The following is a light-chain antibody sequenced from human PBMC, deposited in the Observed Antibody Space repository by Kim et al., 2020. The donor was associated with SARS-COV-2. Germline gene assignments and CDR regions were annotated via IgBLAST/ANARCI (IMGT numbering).Light chain of an antibody. J-gene: IGKJ1*01. Sequence: VGDRVTITCRASQSISSWLAWYQQKPGKAPKLLIYDASSLESGVPSRFSGSGSGTEFTLTISSLQPDDFATYYCQQYNSYSPEGTFGQGTKVDIK. CDR3: QQYNSYSPEGT. V-gene: IGKV1-5*01. CDR1: QSISSW. CDR2: DAS.